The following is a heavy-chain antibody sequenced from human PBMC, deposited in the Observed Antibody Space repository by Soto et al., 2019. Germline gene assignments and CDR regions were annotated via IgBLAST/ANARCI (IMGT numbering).Heavy chain of an antibody. J-gene: IGHJ4*02. CDR2: ISYDETND. CDR3: TRAPFDSSGYFGY. D-gene: IGHD3-22*01. Sequence: PRGPRRLSCSASEFTFSRYSMHWVRQAPGKGRERVAAISYDETNDSYADSVKGRFTISRDTSKNTLFLQMNSLRPEDTAVYFCTRAPFDSSGYFGYWGRGALVTVS. V-gene: IGHV3-30-3*01. CDR1: EFTFSRYS.